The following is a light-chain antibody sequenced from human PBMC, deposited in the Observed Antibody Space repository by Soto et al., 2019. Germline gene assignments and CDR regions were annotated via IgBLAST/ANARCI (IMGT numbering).Light chain of an antibody. J-gene: IGLJ3*02. CDR1: SSNIGAGYD. V-gene: IGLV1-40*01. CDR3: QSYDSSLSGWV. CDR2: GNS. Sequence: QSVLTQPPSVSGAPGQRVTISCTGSSSNIGAGYDVHWYQQLPGTAPKLLIYGNSNRPSRVPDRFSGSKSGTSASLAITGLQAEDEADYYCQSYDSSLSGWVFGGGTKRTVL.